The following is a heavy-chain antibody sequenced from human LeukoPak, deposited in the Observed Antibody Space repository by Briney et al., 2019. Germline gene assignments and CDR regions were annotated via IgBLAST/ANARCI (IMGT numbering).Heavy chain of an antibody. V-gene: IGHV1-18*01. CDR2: ISTYNGNT. D-gene: IGHD2-15*01. CDR3: APRVVGSAPFDY. CDR1: GYTFTSHG. Sequence: ASVKVSCKASGYTFTSHGISWVRQAPGQGLEWMGWISTYNGNTNYAQKLQGRVSMTTDTSTSTAYMDLRSLRSDDTAVYYCAPRVVGSAPFDYWGQGTLVTVSS. J-gene: IGHJ4*02.